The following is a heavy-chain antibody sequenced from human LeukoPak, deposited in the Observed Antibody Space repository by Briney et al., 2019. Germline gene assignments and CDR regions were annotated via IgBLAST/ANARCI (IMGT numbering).Heavy chain of an antibody. CDR2: IYHSGST. V-gene: IGHV4-4*02. Sequence: PSETLSLTCAVSGGSISSSNWWSWVRQPPGKRLEWIGEIYHSGSTNYNPSLKSRVTISVDKSKNQFSLKLSSVTAADTAVYYCARSSGSGTTPIYFDYWGQGTLVTVSS. CDR1: GGSISSSNW. J-gene: IGHJ4*02. CDR3: ARSSGSGTTPIYFDY. D-gene: IGHD1-14*01.